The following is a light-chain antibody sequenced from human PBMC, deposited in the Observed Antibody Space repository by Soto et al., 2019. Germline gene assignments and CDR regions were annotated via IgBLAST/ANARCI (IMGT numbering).Light chain of an antibody. J-gene: IGKJ1*01. CDR1: ETTSIY. Sequence: DVQLTQSPSSLSASLGDRVTITCRASETTSIYLNWYQQKPGKAPRLLIYAASSLQSGVPSRFSVSGSGTDFTLTISSLQSEDFATYYCQQSYVPPPTFGQGTKVESK. V-gene: IGKV1-39*01. CDR3: QQSYVPPPT. CDR2: AAS.